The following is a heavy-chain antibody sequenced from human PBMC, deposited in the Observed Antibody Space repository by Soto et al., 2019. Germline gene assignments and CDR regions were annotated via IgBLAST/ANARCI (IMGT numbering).Heavy chain of an antibody. CDR1: GGTLSTYT. CDR3: AAVAGTSAFVGYFEY. CDR2: IIPALDVE. V-gene: IGHV1-69*02. J-gene: IGHJ4*02. Sequence: QGLLVQSGAEVKKPGSSVKVSCKAPGGTLSTYTLTWLRQAPGQGPEWMGRIIPALDVEDYAQQFQGRVPXXADTSTSTAYMELHSLRSDDTAVYYCAAVAGTSAFVGYFEYWGQGTLVTVAS. D-gene: IGHD6-19*01.